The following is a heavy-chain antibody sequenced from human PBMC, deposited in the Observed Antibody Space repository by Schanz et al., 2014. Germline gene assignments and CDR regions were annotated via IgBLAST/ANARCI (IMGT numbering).Heavy chain of an antibody. CDR3: ARIGGSVFDY. Sequence: VQLMESGGGLVKPGGSLRLSCTASGFPFSDYFMAWIRQPPGRGLEWVSYIGNGGVTIYYADSVKGRFTISRDNSKNSRYLQMNSLRAEDTAVYYCARIGGSVFDYWAQGTLVTVSS. J-gene: IGHJ4*02. D-gene: IGHD3-10*01. CDR2: IGNGGVTI. V-gene: IGHV3-11*01. CDR1: GFPFSDYF.